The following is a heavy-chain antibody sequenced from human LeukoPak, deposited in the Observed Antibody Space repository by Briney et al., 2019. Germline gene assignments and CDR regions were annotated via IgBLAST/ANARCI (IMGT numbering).Heavy chain of an antibody. CDR1: GFTFDDYA. D-gene: IGHD5-18*01. V-gene: IGHV3-9*01. CDR2: ISWNSGSI. CDR3: AKSRYGYSFDY. J-gene: IGHJ4*02. Sequence: PGRSLRLSCAASGFTFDDYAMHWVRQAPGKGLEWVSGISWNSGSIGYADSVKGRFTISRDNAKNSLYLQMNSLRAEDTALYYCAKSRYGYSFDYWGQGTLVTVSS.